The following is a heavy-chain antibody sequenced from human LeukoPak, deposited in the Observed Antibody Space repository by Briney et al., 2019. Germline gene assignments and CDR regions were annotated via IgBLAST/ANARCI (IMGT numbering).Heavy chain of an antibody. J-gene: IGHJ4*02. CDR1: GDSISNTNW. D-gene: IGHD3-10*01. V-gene: IGHV4-4*02. Sequence: SGTLSLTCAVSGDSISNTNWWPWVCQPPGKGLEWIGEIYHSGDTNYNPSLKSRVTISVDKSRNQFPLNLNSVTAADTAVYYCARRLGSGSYHYYFDYWGQGTLVTVSS. CDR3: ARRLGSGSYHYYFDY. CDR2: IYHSGDT.